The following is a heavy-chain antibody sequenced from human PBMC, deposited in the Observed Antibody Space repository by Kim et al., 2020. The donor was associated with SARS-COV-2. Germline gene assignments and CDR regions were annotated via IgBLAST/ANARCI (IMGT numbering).Heavy chain of an antibody. CDR2: ISYDGSNK. CDR3: AGEWGYSGYDFAAHDAFDI. V-gene: IGHV3-30-3*01. Sequence: GGSLRLSCAASGFTFSSYAMHWVRQAPGKGLEWVAVISYDGSNKYYADSVKGRFTISRDNSKNTLYLQMNSLRAEDTAVYYCAGEWGYSGYDFAAHDAFDIWGQGTMVTVSS. D-gene: IGHD5-12*01. CDR1: GFTFSSYA. J-gene: IGHJ3*02.